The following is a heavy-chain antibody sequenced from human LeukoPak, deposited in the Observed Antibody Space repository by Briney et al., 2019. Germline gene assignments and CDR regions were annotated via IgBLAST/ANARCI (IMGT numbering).Heavy chain of an antibody. CDR1: GYSISGGYY. CDR2: ISHSGST. CDR3: ATGPGCYDSSGYNYFDY. Sequence: SETLSLTCTVSGYSISGGYYWGWIRQPPGKGLEWIGSISHSGSTYYNPSLKSRVTISVDTSKNQFSLKLSSVTAADTAVYYCATGPGCYDSSGYNYFDYWGQGTLVTVSS. J-gene: IGHJ4*02. D-gene: IGHD3-22*01. V-gene: IGHV4-38-2*02.